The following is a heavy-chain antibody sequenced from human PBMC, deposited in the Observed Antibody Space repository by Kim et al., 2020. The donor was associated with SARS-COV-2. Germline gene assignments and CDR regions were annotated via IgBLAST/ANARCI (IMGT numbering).Heavy chain of an antibody. V-gene: IGHV1-3*01. CDR3: ARGDRRGIYCSGGSCYPDY. CDR1: GYTFTSYA. CDR2: INAGNGNT. D-gene: IGHD2-15*01. J-gene: IGHJ4*02. Sequence: ASVKVSCKASGYTFTSYAMHWVRQAPGQRLEWMGWINAGNGNTKYSQKFQGRVTITRDTSASTAYMELSSLRSEDTAVYYCARGDRRGIYCSGGSCYPDYWGQGTLGHRLL.